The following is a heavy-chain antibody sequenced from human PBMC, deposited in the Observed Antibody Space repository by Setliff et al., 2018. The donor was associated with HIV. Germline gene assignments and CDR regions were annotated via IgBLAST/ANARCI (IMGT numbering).Heavy chain of an antibody. D-gene: IGHD2-8*02. Sequence: NPSETLSLTCAVYGGSFSDYYWSWIRQPQGKGLEWMGEINHSGRTIQSPSLGSRVTISIDTYKNQFSLKLSSVSAADTSVYYCARVIKTYWYSIPRDFYHHMDVWGKGTTVAVSS. CDR2: INHSGRT. CDR3: ARVIKTYWYSIPRDFYHHMDV. V-gene: IGHV4-34*01. CDR1: GGSFSDYY. J-gene: IGHJ6*03.